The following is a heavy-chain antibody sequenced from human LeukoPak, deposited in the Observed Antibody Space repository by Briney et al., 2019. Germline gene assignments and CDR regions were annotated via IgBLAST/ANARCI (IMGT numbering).Heavy chain of an antibody. V-gene: IGHV3-7*01. Sequence: GGSLRLSCTASGFTFSSYWMSWVRQAPGKGLEWLGNIKEDGSEKYDVDSVKGRFTISRDNAKNSLYLQMNSLRVEDTAIYYCARGTRVGTPYNWFDPWGQGTLVTVSS. CDR1: GFTFSSYW. CDR2: IKEDGSEK. J-gene: IGHJ5*02. D-gene: IGHD1/OR15-1a*01. CDR3: ARGTRVGTPYNWFDP.